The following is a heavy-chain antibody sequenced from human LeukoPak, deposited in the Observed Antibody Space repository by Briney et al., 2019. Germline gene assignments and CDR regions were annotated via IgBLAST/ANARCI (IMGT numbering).Heavy chain of an antibody. D-gene: IGHD6-19*01. Sequence: PGGSLRLSCAASGFTFSSYAMSWVRQAPGRGLEWVSGISGSGDSTNYADSVKGGFTSSRDNSKNTVFLQMNMLRAEDTAVYYCAKIPVSYSSGWSNFDYWGQGTLVTVSS. V-gene: IGHV3-23*01. CDR3: AKIPVSYSSGWSNFDY. CDR2: ISGSGDST. CDR1: GFTFSSYA. J-gene: IGHJ4*02.